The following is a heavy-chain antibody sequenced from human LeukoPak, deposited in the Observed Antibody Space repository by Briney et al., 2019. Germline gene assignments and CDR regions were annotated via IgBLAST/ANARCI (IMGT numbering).Heavy chain of an antibody. CDR1: GFTFSNAW. V-gene: IGHV3-23*01. CDR3: AKYYYGSGSYYNVKLYNWFDP. J-gene: IGHJ5*02. D-gene: IGHD3-10*01. CDR2: ISGSGGST. Sequence: PGGSLRLSCAASGFTFSNAWMSWVRQAPGKGLEWVSAISGSGGSTYYADSVKGRFTISRDNSKNTLYLQMNSLRAEDTAVYYCAKYYYGSGSYYNVKLYNWFDPWGQGTLVTVSS.